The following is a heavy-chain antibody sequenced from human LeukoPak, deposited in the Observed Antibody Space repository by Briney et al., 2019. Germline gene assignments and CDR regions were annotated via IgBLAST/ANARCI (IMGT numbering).Heavy chain of an antibody. CDR1: GYTFTGYY. D-gene: IGHD1-26*01. CDR3: ARDSAPLYSGSYY. Sequence: ASVNVSCKASGYTFTGYYMHWVRQAPGQGLEWMGWINPNSGGTNYAQKFQGRVTMTRDTSISTAYMELSRLRSDDTAVYYCARDSAPLYSGSYYWGQGTLVTVSS. J-gene: IGHJ4*02. CDR2: INPNSGGT. V-gene: IGHV1-2*02.